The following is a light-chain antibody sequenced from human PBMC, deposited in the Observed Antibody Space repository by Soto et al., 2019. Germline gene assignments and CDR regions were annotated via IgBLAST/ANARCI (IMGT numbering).Light chain of an antibody. CDR2: SAS. J-gene: IGKJ1*01. CDR1: QGISDY. Sequence: DIQMTQSPSSLSASIGDRVTITCRASQGISDYLAWYQQKPGKVPKLLIHSASTLQSGVPSRFSGSGSGTDFTLTISSLQSEDVATYYCQMYTGAPWTFGQGTKVEIK. CDR3: QMYTGAPWT. V-gene: IGKV1-27*01.